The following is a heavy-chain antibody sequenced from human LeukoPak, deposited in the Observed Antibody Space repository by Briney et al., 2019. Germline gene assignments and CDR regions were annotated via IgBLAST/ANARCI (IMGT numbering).Heavy chain of an antibody. CDR3: DCSSTTCYAAGDY. V-gene: IGHV3-30*02. J-gene: IGHJ4*02. D-gene: IGHD2-2*01. CDR2: IRSDGTNK. Sequence: GGSLRLSCAASGFSFSSYGMHWVRQAPGKGLEWVAFIRSDGTNKYYADSVRGRFTISRDNSKNTLSLQMNSLRAEDTAVYYCDCSSTTCYAAGDYWSQGTLVTVSS. CDR1: GFSFSSYG.